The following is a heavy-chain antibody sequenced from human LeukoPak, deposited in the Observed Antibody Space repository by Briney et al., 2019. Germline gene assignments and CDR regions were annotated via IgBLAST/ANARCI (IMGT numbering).Heavy chain of an antibody. Sequence: GRSLRLSCAASGFTFDDYAMHWVRQAPGKGPEWVSGISWNSGSIGYADSVKGRFTISRDNAKNSLYLQMNSLRAEDTALYYCAKGPNHDRTPPYFDYWGQGTLVTVSS. CDR3: AKGPNHDRTPPYFDY. J-gene: IGHJ4*02. V-gene: IGHV3-9*01. D-gene: IGHD3-22*01. CDR2: ISWNSGSI. CDR1: GFTFDDYA.